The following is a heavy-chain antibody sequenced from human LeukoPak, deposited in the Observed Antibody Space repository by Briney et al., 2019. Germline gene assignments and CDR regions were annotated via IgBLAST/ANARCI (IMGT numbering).Heavy chain of an antibody. Sequence: ASVKVSCKTSGYTFTDYYLHWVRQAPGQGLEWVGWIHPNTGATHHAQKFQGRLTMTRDTPISTVSMELTRLRSDDTAVYYCARDMGRYSGYDYDYWGQGTLVTASS. D-gene: IGHD5-12*01. CDR2: IHPNTGAT. V-gene: IGHV1-2*02. CDR3: ARDMGRYSGYDYDY. J-gene: IGHJ4*02. CDR1: GYTFTDYY.